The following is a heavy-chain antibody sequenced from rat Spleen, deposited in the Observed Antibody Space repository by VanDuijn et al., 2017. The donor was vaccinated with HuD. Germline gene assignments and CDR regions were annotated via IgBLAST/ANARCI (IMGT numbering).Heavy chain of an antibody. CDR2: INNDGSST. D-gene: IGHD5-1*01. Sequence: EVQLVESDGGLVQPGRSLKLSCAASGFTFSDYYMAWVRQAPTKGLEWVATINNDGSSTYYRDSVKGRFTISRDNAENTVYLQMNSLRSEDTATYYCAKDQLGGFDYWGQGVMVTVSS. J-gene: IGHJ2*01. CDR1: GFTFSDYY. V-gene: IGHV5-29*01. CDR3: AKDQLGGFDY.